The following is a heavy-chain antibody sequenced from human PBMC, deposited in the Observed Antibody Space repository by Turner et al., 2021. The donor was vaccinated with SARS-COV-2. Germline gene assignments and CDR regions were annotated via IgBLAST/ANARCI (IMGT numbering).Heavy chain of an antibody. CDR3: ASQEALVPSYYYYYYGMDV. CDR2: IYYSGST. D-gene: IGHD3-10*01. J-gene: IGHJ6*02. Sequence: QLQLQESGPGLVKPSETQSLTCTLSGGSISSSSYYWGWIRQPPGKGLEWIGSIYYSGSTYYNPSLKSRVTISVDTSKSQFSLKLGSVTAADTAVYYCASQEALVPSYYYYYYGMDVWGQGTTVTVSS. V-gene: IGHV4-39*01. CDR1: GGSISSSSYY.